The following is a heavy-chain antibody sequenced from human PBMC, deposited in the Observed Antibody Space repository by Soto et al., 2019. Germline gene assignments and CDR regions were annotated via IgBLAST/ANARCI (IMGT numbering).Heavy chain of an antibody. CDR1: GFTFSSYW. J-gene: IGHJ5*02. V-gene: IGHV3-74*01. CDR3: ARDRDDYDTLRGYTNWFDP. Sequence: EVQLVESGGGLVQPGGSLRLSCAASGFTFSSYWMHWVRQAPGKGLVWVSRINSDGSSTSYADSVKGRFTISRDNAKNTLYLQINSLRAEDTAVYYCARDRDDYDTLRGYTNWFDPWGQGTLVTVSS. D-gene: IGHD3-9*01. CDR2: INSDGSST.